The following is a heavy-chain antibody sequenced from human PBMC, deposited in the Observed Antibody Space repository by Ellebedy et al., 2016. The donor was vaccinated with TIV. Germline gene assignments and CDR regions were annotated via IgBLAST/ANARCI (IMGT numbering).Heavy chain of an antibody. J-gene: IGHJ3*01. D-gene: IGHD3-10*01. CDR2: ISDSTYTT. Sequence: GESLKISCAAPGFTFSSYAMSWVRQAPGKGLEWLSTISDSTYTTYYADSVRGRFTISRDNSKNTLYLHMSSLRVEDTAVYYCAKGALWFGEIDAFDVWGQGTMVTVSS. CDR3: AKGALWFGEIDAFDV. CDR1: GFTFSSYA. V-gene: IGHV3-23*01.